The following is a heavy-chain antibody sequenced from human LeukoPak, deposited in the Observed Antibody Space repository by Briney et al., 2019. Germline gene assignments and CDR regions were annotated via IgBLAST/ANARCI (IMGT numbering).Heavy chain of an antibody. CDR2: VIPLFDTR. V-gene: IGHV1-69*13. J-gene: IGHJ6*02. D-gene: IGHD2-2*01. CDR1: GGTFSNYA. CDR3: ARGFSYIVEVPGPMSSWGGMDV. Sequence: GASVKVSCKASGGTFSNYAMIWVRQAPGQGLEWMGGVIPLFDTRKYAQKFQGRVTITADESTSTAYMELSSLTSEDAAVYYCARGFSYIVEVPGPMSSWGGMDVWGQGTTVTVSS.